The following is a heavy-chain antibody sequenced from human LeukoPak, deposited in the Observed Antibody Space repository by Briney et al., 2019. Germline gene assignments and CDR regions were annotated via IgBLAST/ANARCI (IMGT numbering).Heavy chain of an antibody. CDR3: ARGPYSKGYYYYGMDV. J-gene: IGHJ6*02. D-gene: IGHD4-11*01. V-gene: IGHV3-33*01. CDR1: GFTFSSYG. CDR2: IWYDGSNK. Sequence: GSLRLSCAASGFTFSSYGMHWVRQAPGKGLEWVAFIWYDGSNKYYADSVKGRFTISRDNSKNTLYLQMNSLRAEDTAVYYCARGPYSKGYYYYGMDVWGQGTTVTVPS.